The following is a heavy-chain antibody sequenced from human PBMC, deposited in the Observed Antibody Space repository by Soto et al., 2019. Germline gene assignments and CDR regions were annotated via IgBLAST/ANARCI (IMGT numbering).Heavy chain of an antibody. D-gene: IGHD6-13*01. Sequence: PGGSLRLSCAASGFTFSSYGMHWVRQAPGKGLEWVAVIWYDGSNKYYADSVKGRFTISRDNSKNTLYLQMNSLRAEDTAVYYCARDHFWAAADSTYYYYYGMDVWGQGTTVTVSS. J-gene: IGHJ6*02. CDR3: ARDHFWAAADSTYYYYYGMDV. CDR2: IWYDGSNK. CDR1: GFTFSSYG. V-gene: IGHV3-33*01.